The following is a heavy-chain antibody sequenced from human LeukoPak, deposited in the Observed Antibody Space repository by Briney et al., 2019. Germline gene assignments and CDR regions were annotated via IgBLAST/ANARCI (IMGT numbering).Heavy chain of an antibody. D-gene: IGHD3-22*01. CDR1: GFTFSSHG. J-gene: IGHJ4*02. CDR3: AKAQNYDNFDN. Sequence: GRSLRLSCAASGFTFSSHGMHWVRQAPGKGLEGVTVRWYDGSNKYYADSVKGRFTISRENSKNTLYLQMNSLKAEDTAVYYCAKAQNYDNFDNWGQGTPVTVSS. CDR2: RWYDGSNK. V-gene: IGHV3-33*06.